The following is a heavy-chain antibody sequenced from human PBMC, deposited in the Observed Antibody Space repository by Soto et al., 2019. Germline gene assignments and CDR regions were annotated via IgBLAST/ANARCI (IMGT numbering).Heavy chain of an antibody. CDR1: GGSMSEYF. J-gene: IGHJ4*02. Sequence: NPSETLSLTCTVSGGSMSEYFWSWIRQSPGKGLEWIGYVYYLGSTDYNPSLKSRVTISVDTSKRQFSLKLSSVTVADTAVHYCARDGYDGSGSPYPAYWGPGAQVTVSS. CDR2: VYYLGST. V-gene: IGHV4-59*01. D-gene: IGHD3-10*01. CDR3: ARDGYDGSGSPYPAY.